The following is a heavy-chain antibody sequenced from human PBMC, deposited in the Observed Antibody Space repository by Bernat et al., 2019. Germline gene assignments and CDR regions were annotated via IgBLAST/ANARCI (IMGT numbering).Heavy chain of an antibody. Sequence: EVQLVETGGGLVQPGGSLRLSCAASGFTVSSNYMSWVRQAPGKGLEWVSLIYGGGSTYYADSVKGRFTISRDNSENTLYLQMNSLGAEDTAVYFCARDAGDIWGQGTMVTVSS. CDR1: GFTVSSNY. V-gene: IGHV3-53*02. J-gene: IGHJ3*02. CDR2: IYGGGST. CDR3: ARDAGDI.